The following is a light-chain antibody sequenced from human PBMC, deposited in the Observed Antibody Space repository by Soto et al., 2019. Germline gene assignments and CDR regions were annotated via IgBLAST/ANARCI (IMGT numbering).Light chain of an antibody. CDR3: SSFTTTSTYV. J-gene: IGLJ1*01. CDR1: SSDVGGYNY. CDR2: DVT. Sequence: QPETVSISAVHLRIINCTRTSSDVGGYNYVSWYQQHPGKAPKLIICDVTNRPSGVSNRFSGSKSGNAASLTISGLQAEDEADYYCSSFTTTSTYVFGTGTKVTVL. V-gene: IGLV2-14*01.